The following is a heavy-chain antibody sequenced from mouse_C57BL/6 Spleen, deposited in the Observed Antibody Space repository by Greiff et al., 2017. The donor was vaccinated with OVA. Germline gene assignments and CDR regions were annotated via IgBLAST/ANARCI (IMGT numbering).Heavy chain of an antibody. Sequence: QVQLKESGAELVRPGASVTLSCKASGYTFTDYEMHWVKQTPVHGLEWIGAIDPETGGTAYNQKFKGKAILTADKSSSTAYMELRSLTSEDSAVYYCTREKTCDYYAMDYWGQGTSVTVSS. J-gene: IGHJ4*01. CDR1: GYTFTDYE. V-gene: IGHV1-15*01. CDR2: IDPETGGT. CDR3: TREKTCDYYAMDY.